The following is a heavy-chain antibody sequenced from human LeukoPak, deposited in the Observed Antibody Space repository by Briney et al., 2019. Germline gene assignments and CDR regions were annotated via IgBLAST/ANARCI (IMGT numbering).Heavy chain of an antibody. J-gene: IGHJ4*02. CDR1: GYSFSNHD. CDR3: ARGLYSVNDYGDYGDY. Sequence: ASVKVSCKASGYSFSNHDINWVRQVPGHGLEWMGWMNPNSGNTSYAQKFQGRVTMTRDTSTSTVYMELSSLRSEDTAVYYCARGLYSVNDYGDYGDYWGQGALVTVSS. V-gene: IGHV1-8*01. CDR2: MNPNSGNT. D-gene: IGHD4-17*01.